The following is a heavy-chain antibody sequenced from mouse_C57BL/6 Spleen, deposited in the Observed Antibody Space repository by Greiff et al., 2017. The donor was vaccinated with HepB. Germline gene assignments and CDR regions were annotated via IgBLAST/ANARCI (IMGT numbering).Heavy chain of an antibody. V-gene: IGHV1-62-2*01. Sequence: VQLEESGAELVKPGASVKLSCKASGYTFTEYTIHWVKQRHGKGLEWIGWFYPGSGSIKYNEKFKDKATLTVDKSSSTVYMELSRLTSDDSAVYFCARHDEGLAYAIDYWGQGTPVTVSS. CDR1: GYTFTEYT. J-gene: IGHJ4*01. D-gene: IGHD2-10*02. CDR3: ARHDEGLAYAIDY. CDR2: FYPGSGSI.